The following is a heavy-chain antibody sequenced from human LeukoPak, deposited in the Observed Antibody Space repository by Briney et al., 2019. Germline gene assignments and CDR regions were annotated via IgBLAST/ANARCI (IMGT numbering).Heavy chain of an antibody. Sequence: TSETLSLTCTVSGGSISSCYWSWIRQPAGKGLEWIGRIYTSGSTNYNPSLKSRVTMSVDTSKNQFSLKLSSVTAADTAVYYCARAWSSSSWYGFDYWGQEPWSPSPQ. J-gene: IGHJ4*01. CDR3: ARAWSSSSWYGFDY. V-gene: IGHV4-4*07. D-gene: IGHD6-13*01. CDR2: IYTSGST. CDR1: GGSISSCY.